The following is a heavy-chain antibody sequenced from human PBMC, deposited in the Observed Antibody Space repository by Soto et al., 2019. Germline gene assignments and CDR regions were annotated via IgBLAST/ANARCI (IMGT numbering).Heavy chain of an antibody. CDR2: ISGSGGST. CDR1: GFTLSSYA. Sequence: EVQLLESGGGLVQPGGSLRLSCAASGFTLSSYAMSWVRQAPGKGLEWVSGISGSGGSTNYADSVKGRFTISRDNSKNTLYLQMDSLRAEDTAVYYCAREGFTMVRGVFRTAGCFDYWGQGTLVTVSS. J-gene: IGHJ4*02. D-gene: IGHD3-10*01. V-gene: IGHV3-23*01. CDR3: AREGFTMVRGVFRTAGCFDY.